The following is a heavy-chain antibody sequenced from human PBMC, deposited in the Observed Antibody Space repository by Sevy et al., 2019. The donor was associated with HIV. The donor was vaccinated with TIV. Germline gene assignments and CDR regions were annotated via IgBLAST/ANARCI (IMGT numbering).Heavy chain of an antibody. CDR2: ISGSGGST. Sequence: GGSLRLSCAASGFTFSSYAMSWVRQAPGKGLEWVSAISGSGGSTYYEDSVKGRFTISRDNSKNTLYLQMNSLRAEDTAVYYCAKVDSSGYYSVSGFDYWGQGTLVTVSS. D-gene: IGHD3-22*01. CDR1: GFTFSSYA. CDR3: AKVDSSGYYSVSGFDY. V-gene: IGHV3-23*01. J-gene: IGHJ4*02.